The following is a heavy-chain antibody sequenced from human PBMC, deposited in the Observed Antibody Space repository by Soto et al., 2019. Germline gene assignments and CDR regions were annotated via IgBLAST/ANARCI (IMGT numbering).Heavy chain of an antibody. CDR2: ISVSGNII. CDR3: VRDTMRASAAASFDY. Sequence: GGSLRLSCAASGFTFSTYEFNWVRQAPGRGLEWISYISVSGNIIKYADSVKGRFTISRDNAENSLHLHMSSLRVDDTAVYFCVRDTMRASAAASFDYWGQGTQVTV. J-gene: IGHJ4*02. V-gene: IGHV3-48*03. CDR1: GFTFSTYE. D-gene: IGHD6-13*01.